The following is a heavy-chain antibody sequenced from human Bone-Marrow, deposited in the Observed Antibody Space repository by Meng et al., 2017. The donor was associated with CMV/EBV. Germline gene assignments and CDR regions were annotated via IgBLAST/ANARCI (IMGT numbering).Heavy chain of an antibody. CDR3: AREDSSGYSYYFDY. CDR2: IIPILGIA. CDR1: GGTFSSYT. Sequence: QVQLVQSGAWVKKPGASVKVSCKASGGTFSSYTISWVRQAPGQGLEWMGRIIPILGIANYAQKFQGRVTITADKSTSTAYMELSSLRSEDTAVYYCAREDSSGYSYYFDYWGQGTLVTVSS. J-gene: IGHJ4*02. D-gene: IGHD3-22*01. V-gene: IGHV1-69*08.